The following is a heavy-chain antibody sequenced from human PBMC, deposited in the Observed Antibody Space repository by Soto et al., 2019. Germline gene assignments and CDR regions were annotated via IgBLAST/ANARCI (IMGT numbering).Heavy chain of an antibody. V-gene: IGHV3-74*01. J-gene: IGHJ6*04. CDR2: IDNAGTDS. Sequence: EVQLVESGGGLVQPGGSLRLSCAASGFTLSGRSMHWVRQAPGKGLVWVSGIDNAGTDSTYADSVKGRFTSSRDNAKNMLKLQMNSLRVEDTAVYYCARGWFGPDVWGKGTTVTVSS. D-gene: IGHD3-10*01. CDR3: ARGWFGPDV. CDR1: GFTLSGRS.